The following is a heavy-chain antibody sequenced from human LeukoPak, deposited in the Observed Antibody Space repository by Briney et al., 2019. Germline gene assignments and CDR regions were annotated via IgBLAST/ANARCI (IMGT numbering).Heavy chain of an antibody. CDR2: IIPILGIA. J-gene: IGHJ5*02. CDR3: ARDRFSLNWNGVGWFDP. V-gene: IGHV1-69*04. CDR1: GGTFISYT. Sequence: SGKVSCKASGGTFISYTISWVRQAPGQGLEWMGRIIPILGIANYAQQFQGRVTITADKSTSTAYMELSSLRSEDTAVYYCARDRFSLNWNGVGWFDPWGQGTLVTVSS. D-gene: IGHD1-1*01.